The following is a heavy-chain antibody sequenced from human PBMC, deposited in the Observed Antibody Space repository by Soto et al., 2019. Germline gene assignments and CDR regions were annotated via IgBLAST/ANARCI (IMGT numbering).Heavy chain of an antibody. Sequence: EVQLVESGGGLVQPGGSLRLSCAASGFTFSSYAMHWVRQAPGKGLEYVSAISSNGGSTYYANSVKGRFTISRDSSKNTLYLQMGSLRAEDMAVYYCARGAYCSGGSCYSYAFDIWGQGTMVTVSS. CDR1: GFTFSSYA. CDR3: ARGAYCSGGSCYSYAFDI. D-gene: IGHD2-15*01. V-gene: IGHV3-64*01. CDR2: ISSNGGST. J-gene: IGHJ3*02.